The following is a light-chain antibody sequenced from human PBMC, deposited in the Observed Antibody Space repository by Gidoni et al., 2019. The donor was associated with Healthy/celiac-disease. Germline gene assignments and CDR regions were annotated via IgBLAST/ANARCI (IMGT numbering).Light chain of an antibody. J-gene: IGKJ4*01. CDR2: AAS. Sequence: DIPMTQFPSSLSASVGDRATITCRAIQGISRDLNWYQKKPGKAPKLLIYAASSLQSGVPSRVRGRGSGTDITLTIRSLRTEDFATYYCQKSYRTPLTFXGXTKVEIK. V-gene: IGKV1-39*01. CDR3: QKSYRTPLT. CDR1: QGISRD.